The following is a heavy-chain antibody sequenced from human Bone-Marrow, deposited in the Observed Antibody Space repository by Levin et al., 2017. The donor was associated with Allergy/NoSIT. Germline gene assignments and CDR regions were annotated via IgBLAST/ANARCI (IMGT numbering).Heavy chain of an antibody. D-gene: IGHD6-19*01. CDR2: IHYSGST. CDR1: GDSVTRTSSY. CDR3: ARLNCTGSLNCRDMDV. J-gene: IGHJ6*02. V-gene: IGHV4-39*01. Sequence: SETLSLTCSVSGDSVTRTSSYWGWIRQPPGKGLEWIGSIHYSGSTYYNSSLKSLVTVSVDTSKNQFSLRLTSVTAAATAVYYCARLNCTGSLNCRDMDVWGQGTTVTVSS.